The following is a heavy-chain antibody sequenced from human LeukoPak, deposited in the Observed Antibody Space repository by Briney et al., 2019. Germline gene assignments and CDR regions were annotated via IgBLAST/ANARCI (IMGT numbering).Heavy chain of an antibody. CDR3: ARQRYYYGSGSAY. Sequence: SETLSLTSTVSGGSISISSYYWGWIRQPPGKGLEWIGSIYYSGSTYYNPSLKSRVTISVDTSKNQFSLKLSSVTAADTAVYYCARQRYYYGSGSAYWGQGTLVTVSS. CDR2: IYYSGST. CDR1: GGSISISSYY. D-gene: IGHD3-10*01. J-gene: IGHJ4*02. V-gene: IGHV4-39*01.